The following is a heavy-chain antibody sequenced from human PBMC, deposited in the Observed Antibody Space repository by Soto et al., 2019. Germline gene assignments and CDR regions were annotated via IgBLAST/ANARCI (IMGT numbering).Heavy chain of an antibody. CDR3: ARQIYDSDTGPNFQYYFDS. Sequence: PGESLKISCKGSGYSFAGYWITWVRQKPGKGLERMGRIDPSDSQTYYSPSFRGHVTISVTKSITTVFLQWSSLRASDTAMYYCARQIYDSDTGPNFQYYFDSWGQGTAVTVS. D-gene: IGHD3-22*01. CDR2: IDPSDSQT. J-gene: IGHJ4*02. V-gene: IGHV5-10-1*01. CDR1: GYSFAGYW.